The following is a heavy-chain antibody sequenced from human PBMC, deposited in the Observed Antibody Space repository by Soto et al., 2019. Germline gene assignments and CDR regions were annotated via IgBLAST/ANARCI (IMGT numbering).Heavy chain of an antibody. CDR3: ARGILGATGGIGYFDF. V-gene: IGHV4-59*01. Sequence: SETLSLTCSVSGGSISDYYWTWIRQPPGKGLEWIGYIYYTGGTNYNPSLKSRVTISLDTSKNQFSLRLNSVTAADTAVYYCARGILGATGGIGYFDFWGQGILVTVSS. CDR1: GGSISDYY. CDR2: IYYTGGT. J-gene: IGHJ4*02. D-gene: IGHD1-26*01.